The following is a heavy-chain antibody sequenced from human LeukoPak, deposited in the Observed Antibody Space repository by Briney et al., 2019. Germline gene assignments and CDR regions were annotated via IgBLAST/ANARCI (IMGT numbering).Heavy chain of an antibody. CDR3: TRDVRDEYTSGWYPIGY. J-gene: IGHJ4*02. CDR1: GFSFSTYS. CDR2: ISSGGRYV. Sequence: GGSLRLSCAASGFSFSTYSMNWVRQAPGKGLEWVSSISSGGRYVYYADSVKGRFTISRDNAKNSLYLQMNSLRGEDTAVYYCTRDVRDEYTSGWYPIGYWGQGTLVTVSS. D-gene: IGHD6-19*01. V-gene: IGHV3-21*01.